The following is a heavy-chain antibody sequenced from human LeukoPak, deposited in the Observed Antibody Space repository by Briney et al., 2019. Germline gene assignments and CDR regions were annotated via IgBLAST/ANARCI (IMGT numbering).Heavy chain of an antibody. CDR2: ISSSGGTR. V-gene: IGHV3-48*03. J-gene: IGHJ4*02. CDR1: EFAFSVYE. Sequence: GGSLRLSCAASEFAFSVYEMYWVRQAPGKGLEWVSYISSSGGTRYYADSVKGRFTISRDNAKNSLYLQMNSLRAGDTAVYYCTTLTVASSFDYWGQGALVTVSS. D-gene: IGHD6-19*01. CDR3: TTLTVASSFDY.